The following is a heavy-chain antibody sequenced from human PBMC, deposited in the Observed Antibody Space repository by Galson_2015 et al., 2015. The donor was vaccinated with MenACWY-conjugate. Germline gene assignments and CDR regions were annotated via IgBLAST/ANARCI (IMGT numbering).Heavy chain of an antibody. V-gene: IGHV3-43D*03. CDR3: AKAYCSSTSCSFDY. CDR2: ISWDGGSA. Sequence: SLRLSCAASGFTFDDYAMHWVRQAPGKGLEWVSLISWDGGSAHYADFVKGRFTISRDNSKNSLYLQMNSLRAEDTALYYCAKAYCSSTSCSFDYWGQGTLVTVSS. D-gene: IGHD2-2*01. J-gene: IGHJ4*02. CDR1: GFTFDDYA.